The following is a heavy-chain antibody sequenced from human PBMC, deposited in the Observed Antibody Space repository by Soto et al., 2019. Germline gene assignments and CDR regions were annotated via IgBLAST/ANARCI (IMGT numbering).Heavy chain of an antibody. Sequence: EVQLVESGGGLVQPGGSLRLSCAASGFTVSSNYMSWVRQAPGKGLEWVSVIYSGGYTYYADSVKGRFTISRDNSKNTLYLQMNSLRAEDTAVYYYARGVTTVTTFAFDYWGQGTLVTVSS. J-gene: IGHJ4*02. CDR2: IYSGGYT. D-gene: IGHD4-17*01. CDR1: GFTVSSNY. V-gene: IGHV3-66*01. CDR3: ARGVTTVTTFAFDY.